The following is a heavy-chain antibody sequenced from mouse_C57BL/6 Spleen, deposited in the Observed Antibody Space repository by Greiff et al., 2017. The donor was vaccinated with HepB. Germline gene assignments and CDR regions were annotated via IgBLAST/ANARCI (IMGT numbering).Heavy chain of an antibody. CDR3: ASSRQLRLGGFAY. Sequence: VQLQQSGAELVRPGTSVKLSCKASGYTFTSYWMHWVKQRPGQGLEWIGVIDPSDSYTNYNQKFKGKATLTVDTSSSTAYMQLSSLTSEDSAVYYCASSRQLRLGGFAYWGQGTLVTVSA. D-gene: IGHD3-2*02. CDR2: IDPSDSYT. J-gene: IGHJ3*01. V-gene: IGHV1-59*01. CDR1: GYTFTSYW.